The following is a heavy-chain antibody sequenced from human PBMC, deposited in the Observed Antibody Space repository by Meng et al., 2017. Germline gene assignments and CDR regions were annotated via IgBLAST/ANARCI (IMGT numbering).Heavy chain of an antibody. CDR1: GFTFSSYA. CDR3: ARGDYGDYG. J-gene: IGHJ4*02. D-gene: IGHD4-17*01. V-gene: IGHV3-30*04. CDR2: ISYDGSNK. Sequence: GGSLRPSCAASGFTFSSYAMHWVRQAPGKGLEWVAVISYDGSNKYYADSVKGRFTISRDNSKNTLYLQMNSLRAEDTAVYYCARGDYGDYGWGQGTLVTVSS.